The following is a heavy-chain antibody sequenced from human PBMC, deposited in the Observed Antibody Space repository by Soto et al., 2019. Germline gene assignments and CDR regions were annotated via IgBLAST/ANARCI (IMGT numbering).Heavy chain of an antibody. CDR1: GGTFSSYA. J-gene: IGHJ5*02. CDR3: ARDYANRRHYYEVKNWFDH. CDR2: IIPIFGTA. V-gene: IGHV1-69*13. Sequence: SVKVSCKASGGTFSSYAISWVRQAPGQGLEWMGGIIPIFGTANYAQKFQGRVTITADESTSTAYMELSSLRSEDTAVYYCARDYANRRHYYEVKNWFDHWGQGTLVTVSS. D-gene: IGHD3-22*01.